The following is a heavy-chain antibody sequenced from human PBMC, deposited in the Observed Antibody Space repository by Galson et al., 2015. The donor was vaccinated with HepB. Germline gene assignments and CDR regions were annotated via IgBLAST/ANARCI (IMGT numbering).Heavy chain of an antibody. CDR1: GFTFSSYG. CDR2: ISYDGSNK. Sequence: SLRLSCAASGFTFSSYGMHWVRQAPGKGLEWVAVISYDGSNKYYADSVKGRFTISRDNSKNTLYLHMNSRRAEDTAVFYCAKEVNYGGHLPTDYWGQGTLVTVSP. V-gene: IGHV3-30*18. J-gene: IGHJ4*02. D-gene: IGHD4-23*01. CDR3: AKEVNYGGHLPTDY.